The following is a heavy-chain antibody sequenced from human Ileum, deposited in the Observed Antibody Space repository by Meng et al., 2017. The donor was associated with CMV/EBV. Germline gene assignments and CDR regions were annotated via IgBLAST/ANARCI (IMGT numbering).Heavy chain of an antibody. CDR2: NPHSGRA. Sequence: QVQLQQWGAGLLKPSEPLALPCAVLGGSFTDYYWTWFRQSPGKGLEWIGENPHSGRAYYSSSLTGRATISVDMSKYQFSLKLPSVTAADTAIYYCARGLASGWPDYWGQGTLVTVSS. J-gene: IGHJ4*02. CDR3: ARGLASGWPDY. D-gene: IGHD3-10*01. CDR1: GGSFTDYY. V-gene: IGHV4-34*01.